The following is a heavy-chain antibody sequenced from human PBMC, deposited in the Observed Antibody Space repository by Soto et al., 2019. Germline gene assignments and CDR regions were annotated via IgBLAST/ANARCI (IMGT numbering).Heavy chain of an antibody. CDR3: ARLGCSGGSCYSVGYWYFDL. V-gene: IGHV4-59*01. J-gene: IGHJ2*01. D-gene: IGHD2-15*01. CDR2: IYYSGST. CDR1: GGSISSYY. Sequence: SETLSLTCTVSGGSISSYYWSWIRQPPGKGLEWIGYIYYSGSTNYNPSLKSRVTISVDTSKNKFSLKLSSVTAADTAVYYCARLGCSGGSCYSVGYWYFDLWGRGTLVTVSS.